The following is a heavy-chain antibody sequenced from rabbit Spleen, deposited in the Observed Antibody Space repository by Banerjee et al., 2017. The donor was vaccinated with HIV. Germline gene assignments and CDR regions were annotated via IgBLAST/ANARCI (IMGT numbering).Heavy chain of an antibody. D-gene: IGHD8-1*01. Sequence: QEQLEESGGDLVKPEGSLTLTCKASGFDFSSNVMCWVRQAPGKGLEWIACIYVGSGGGTKYASWAKGRFTISKTSSTTVTLQMTSLTVADTATYFCARDAGTSFSTYGMDLWGPGTLVTVS. CDR1: GFDFSSNV. V-gene: IGHV1S45*01. J-gene: IGHJ6*01. CDR3: ARDAGTSFSTYGMDL. CDR2: IYVGSGGGT.